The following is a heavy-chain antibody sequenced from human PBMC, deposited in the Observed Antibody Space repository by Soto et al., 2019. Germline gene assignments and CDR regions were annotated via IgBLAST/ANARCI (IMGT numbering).Heavy chain of an antibody. D-gene: IGHD1-26*01. CDR3: ARNMWANRNWFDP. Sequence: SETLSLTCTVSGGSISSYYWSWIRQPPGKGLEWIGYIYYSGSTNYNPSLKGRVTISVDTSKNQFSLKLSSVTAADTAVYYCARNMWANRNWFDPWGQGTLVTVSS. CDR1: GGSISSYY. CDR2: IYYSGST. V-gene: IGHV4-59*01. J-gene: IGHJ5*02.